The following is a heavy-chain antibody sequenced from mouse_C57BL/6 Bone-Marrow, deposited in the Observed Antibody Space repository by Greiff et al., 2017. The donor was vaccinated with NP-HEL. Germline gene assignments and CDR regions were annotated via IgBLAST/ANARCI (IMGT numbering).Heavy chain of an antibody. CDR2: IDPSDSYT. Sequence: QVQLQQPGAELVKPGASVKLSCKASGYTFTSYWMQWVKQRPGQGLEWIGEIDPSDSYTNYNQKFKGKATLTVDTSSSTAYMQLSSLTSEDSAVYYCAREGGYYVFRFAYWGQGTLVTVYA. J-gene: IGHJ3*01. V-gene: IGHV1-50*01. D-gene: IGHD2-3*01. CDR1: GYTFTSYW. CDR3: AREGGYYVFRFAY.